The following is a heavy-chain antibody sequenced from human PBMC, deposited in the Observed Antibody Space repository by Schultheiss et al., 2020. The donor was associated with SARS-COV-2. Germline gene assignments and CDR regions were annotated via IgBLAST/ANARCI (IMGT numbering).Heavy chain of an antibody. J-gene: IGHJ4*02. CDR2: ISGSGRST. CDR1: ALTFSSYS. CDR3: ARGMIWGGWLYAY. V-gene: IGHV3-21*04. D-gene: IGHD3-16*01. Sequence: GGSLRLSCAASALTFSSYSMNWVRQAPGKGLEWVSAISGSGRSTYYADSVKGRFTISRDNAMNSLYLQMNSLRVEDTAVYYCARGMIWGGWLYAYWGQGTLVTVSS.